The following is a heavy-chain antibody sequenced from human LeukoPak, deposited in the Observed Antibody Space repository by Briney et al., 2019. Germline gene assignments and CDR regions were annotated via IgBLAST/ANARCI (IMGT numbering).Heavy chain of an antibody. Sequence: GESLKISCKASGYSFTNYWIGWVRQLPGKGLEWMGIIYPGDSDTKYSPSFQGQVTISADKSISTSYLQWSSLKASDTAIYYCARHSSGSDYWGQGTLVTVSS. CDR3: ARHSSGSDY. CDR2: IYPGDSDT. J-gene: IGHJ4*02. D-gene: IGHD3-3*01. V-gene: IGHV5-51*01. CDR1: GYSFTNYW.